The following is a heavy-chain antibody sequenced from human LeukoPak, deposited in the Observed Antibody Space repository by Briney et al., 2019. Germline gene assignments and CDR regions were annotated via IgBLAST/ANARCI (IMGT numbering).Heavy chain of an antibody. CDR3: AKVRGIVVPAAAVYYYYYYGMDV. J-gene: IGHJ6*02. CDR1: GFTFSSYA. Sequence: GGSPRLSCAASGFTFSSYAMSWVRQAPGKGLEWVSAISGSGGSTYYADSVKGRFTISRDNSKNTLYLQMNSLRAEDTAVYYCAKVRGIVVPAAAVYYYYYYGMDVWGQGTTVTVSS. CDR2: ISGSGGST. D-gene: IGHD2-2*01. V-gene: IGHV3-23*01.